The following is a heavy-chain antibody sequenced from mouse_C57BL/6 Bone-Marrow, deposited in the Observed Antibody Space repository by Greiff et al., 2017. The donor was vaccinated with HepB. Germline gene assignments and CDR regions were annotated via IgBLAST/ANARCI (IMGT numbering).Heavy chain of an antibody. CDR1: GYTFTDYY. Sequence: VQLQQSGPELVKPGASVKISCKASGYTFTDYYMNWVKQSHGKSLEWIGDINPNNGGTSYNQKFKGKATLTVDKSSSTAYMELRSLTSEDSAVYYCAREGYYYGSSRRYFDVWGTGTTVTVSS. J-gene: IGHJ1*03. CDR2: INPNNGGT. CDR3: AREGYYYGSSRRYFDV. V-gene: IGHV1-26*01. D-gene: IGHD1-1*01.